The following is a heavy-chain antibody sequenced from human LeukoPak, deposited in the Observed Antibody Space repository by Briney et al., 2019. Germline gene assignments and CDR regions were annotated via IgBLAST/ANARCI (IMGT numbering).Heavy chain of an antibody. CDR3: ARRIAAAQGGAFDI. J-gene: IGHJ3*02. CDR2: IYYSGST. V-gene: IGHV4-59*08. CDR1: GGSISSYY. Sequence: SETLSLTCTVSGGSISSYYWSWIRQPPGKGLEWIGYIYYSGSTNYNPSLKSRVTISVDTSKNQFSLRLSSVTAADTAVYYCARRIAAAQGGAFDIWGQGTMVTVSS. D-gene: IGHD6-13*01.